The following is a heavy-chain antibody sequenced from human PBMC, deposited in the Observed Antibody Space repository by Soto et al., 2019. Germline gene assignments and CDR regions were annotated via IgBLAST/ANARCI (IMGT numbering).Heavy chain of an antibody. V-gene: IGHV1-58*01. CDR1: GFTFTSSA. D-gene: IGHD3-16*01. CDR3: AARRGTFWGDYYYYGMDV. CDR2: IVVGSGNT. Sequence: SVKVSCKASGFTFTSSAVQWVRQARGQRLEWIGWIVVGSGNTNYAQKFQERVTITRDMSTSTAYMELSSLRSEDTAVYYCAARRGTFWGDYYYYGMDVSGQVTKVTVSS. J-gene: IGHJ6*02.